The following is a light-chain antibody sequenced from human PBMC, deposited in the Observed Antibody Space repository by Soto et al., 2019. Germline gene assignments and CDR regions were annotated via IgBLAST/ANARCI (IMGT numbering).Light chain of an antibody. CDR1: GGDVGNYKY. Sequence: QSALTQPASVSGSPGQSITISCTGTGGDVGNYKYVSWYQQHPGKAPKLMIYEVSNRHSGVSNRFSGSKSGNTASLTISGLQAEDENDNYCFSYTSSGTHVFGTGTKVTVL. CDR3: FSYTSSGTHV. J-gene: IGLJ1*01. CDR2: EVS. V-gene: IGLV2-14*01.